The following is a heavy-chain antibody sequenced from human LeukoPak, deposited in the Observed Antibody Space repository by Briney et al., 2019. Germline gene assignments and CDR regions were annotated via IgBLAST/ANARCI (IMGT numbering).Heavy chain of an antibody. V-gene: IGHV4-39*01. J-gene: IGHJ6*02. D-gene: IGHD2/OR15-2a*01. CDR1: GGSINSSNYY. CDR3: ARHSSPNSSDFYQYYGMDV. CDR2: IFHSGST. Sequence: SETLSLTCTVSGGSINSSNYYWAWIRQTPGKGLEWIGSIFHSGSTYYNPSLKRRLTISLDASKGHFSLKLSSLIVADTAVYFCARHSSPNSSDFYQYYGMDVWGQGTTVTVSS.